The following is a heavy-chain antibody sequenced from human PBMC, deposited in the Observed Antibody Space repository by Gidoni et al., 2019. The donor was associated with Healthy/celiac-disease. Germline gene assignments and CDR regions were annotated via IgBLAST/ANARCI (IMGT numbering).Heavy chain of an antibody. D-gene: IGHD6-6*01. V-gene: IGHV3-48*02. J-gene: IGHJ6*03. CDR3: ATPRRDYYYMDV. Sequence: EVQLVESGGGLVQPGGYIRLSCAASGFTFSSYSMNWVRQAPGKGQEWVSYISSSSSTIYYAASVKCRFTISRDNATNSLYLQMNSLRDEDTAVYYCATPRRDYYYMDVWGKGTTVTVSS. CDR2: ISSSSSTI. CDR1: GFTFSSYS.